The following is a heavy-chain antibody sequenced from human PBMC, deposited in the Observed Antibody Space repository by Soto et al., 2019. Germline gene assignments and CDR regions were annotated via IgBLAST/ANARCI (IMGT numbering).Heavy chain of an antibody. D-gene: IGHD5-12*01. V-gene: IGHV4-61*03. Sequence: QVQLQESGPGLVKSSETLSLTCTVSGGSVSSEHYYWNWIRQPPGKGLEWIGYFYYTGSTNYNPSLESRLTRSVDMSKNLFSLKLSSVTAADTAVYYCAGGTDGKKVAYWGQGTLVTVSS. CDR2: FYYTGST. CDR1: GGSVSSEHYY. J-gene: IGHJ4*02. CDR3: AGGTDGKKVAY.